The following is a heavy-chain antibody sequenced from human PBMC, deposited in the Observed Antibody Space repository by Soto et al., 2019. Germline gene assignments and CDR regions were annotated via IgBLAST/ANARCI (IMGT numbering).Heavy chain of an antibody. V-gene: IGHV3-30*18. Sequence: GGSLRLSCAASGFTFSSYGMHWVRQAPGKGLECVAVISYDGGNKDYADSVKGRFTISRDNSKNRLYLQMNSLRAEDTAVYFCAKIWDLWQQLGHFDYWGQGT. CDR2: ISYDGGNK. CDR1: GFTFSSYG. J-gene: IGHJ4*02. CDR3: AKIWDLWQQLGHFDY. D-gene: IGHD3-16*01.